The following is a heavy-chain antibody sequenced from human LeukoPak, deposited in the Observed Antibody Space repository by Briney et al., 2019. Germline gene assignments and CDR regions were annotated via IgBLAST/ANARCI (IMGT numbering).Heavy chain of an antibody. V-gene: IGHV3-23*01. D-gene: IGHD3-3*01. Sequence: GGSLRLSXAASGFTFSSYAMSWVRQAPGKGLEWVSAISGSGGSTYYADSVKGRFTISRGNSKNTLYLQMNSLRAEDTAVYYCARGAVLRFLEWAPRAYYFDYWGQGTLVTVSS. J-gene: IGHJ4*02. CDR2: ISGSGGST. CDR1: GFTFSSYA. CDR3: ARGAVLRFLEWAPRAYYFDY.